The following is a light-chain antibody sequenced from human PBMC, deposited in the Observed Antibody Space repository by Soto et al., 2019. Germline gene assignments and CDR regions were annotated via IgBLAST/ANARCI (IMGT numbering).Light chain of an antibody. Sequence: QSVLTQSPSASASLGASVKLTCTLSSGHSSFAIAWHQQQPEKGPRYLMRLNSDGSHNTGDGIPDRFSGSSSGAERYLTISSLQSEDEADYYCQTWGTGILVFGGRTKLTVL. V-gene: IGLV4-69*01. CDR3: QTWGTGILV. J-gene: IGLJ2*01. CDR1: SGHSSFA. CDR2: LNSDGSH.